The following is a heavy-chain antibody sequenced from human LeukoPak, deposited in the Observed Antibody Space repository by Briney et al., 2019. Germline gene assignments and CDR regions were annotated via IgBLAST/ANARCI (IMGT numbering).Heavy chain of an antibody. CDR3: ARDLMIAAAQFDP. Sequence: SETLSLTYTVSGGSISSSSYYWGWIRQPPGKGLEWIGSIYYSGSTYYNPSLKSRVTISVDTSKNQFSLKLSSVTAADTAVYYCARDLMIAAAQFDPWGQGTLVTVSS. CDR2: IYYSGST. V-gene: IGHV4-39*07. D-gene: IGHD6-13*01. CDR1: GGSISSSSYY. J-gene: IGHJ5*02.